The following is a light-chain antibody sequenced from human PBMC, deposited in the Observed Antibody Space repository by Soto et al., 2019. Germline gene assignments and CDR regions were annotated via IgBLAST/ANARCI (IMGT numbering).Light chain of an antibody. Sequence: QSALTQPASVSGSPGQSITISCTGTSSDVGGYNFVSWYQQHPGKAPKLLIYEVSYRPSGVSNRFSGSKSGNTASLTIFGLQAEDEADYYCQSYDSSLSGWVFGGGTKLTVL. J-gene: IGLJ3*02. V-gene: IGLV2-14*01. CDR3: QSYDSSLSGWV. CDR2: EVS. CDR1: SSDVGGYNF.